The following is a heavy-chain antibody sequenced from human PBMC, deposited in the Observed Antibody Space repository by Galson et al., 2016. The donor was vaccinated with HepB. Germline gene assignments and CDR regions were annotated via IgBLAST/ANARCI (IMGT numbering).Heavy chain of an antibody. V-gene: IGHV3-49*03. Sequence: SLRLSCAASGITFGDYALTWIRQAPGQGLEWVGFIRGKVYGGTTEYAASLKGRFTISRDDSNNVAFLQMESLKSEDTAVYYCNARLDQGGAFDYWGQGILVTVSS. CDR3: NARLDQGGAFDY. CDR2: IRGKVYGGTT. CDR1: GITFGDYA. D-gene: IGHD3-16*01. J-gene: IGHJ4*02.